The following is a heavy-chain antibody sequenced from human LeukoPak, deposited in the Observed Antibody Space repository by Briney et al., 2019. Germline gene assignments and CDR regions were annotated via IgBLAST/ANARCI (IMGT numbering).Heavy chain of an antibody. CDR2: IYHSGST. Sequence: NPSETLSLTCAVSGYSISSGYYWGWIRQPPGKALEWIGSIYHSGSTYYNPSLKSRVTISVDTSKNQFSLKLSSVTAADTAVYYCARAGYCSSTSCSGWFDPWGQGTLVTVSS. V-gene: IGHV4-38-2*01. J-gene: IGHJ5*02. CDR1: GYSISSGYY. CDR3: ARAGYCSSTSCSGWFDP. D-gene: IGHD2-2*01.